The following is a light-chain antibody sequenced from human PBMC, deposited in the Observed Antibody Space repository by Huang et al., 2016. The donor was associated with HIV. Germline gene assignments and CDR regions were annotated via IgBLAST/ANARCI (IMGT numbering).Light chain of an antibody. CDR3: QQLFEYPIT. V-gene: IGKV1D-13*01. CDR2: GAS. CDR1: QDIGTS. Sequence: AVQLTQIPTSLSASVGDSVTITCRASQDIGTSLAWYQHKPGKAPNLLISGASHLHNGASSRFSGDSAGTFFTLFNNSLQPEDVATYYCQQLFEYPITFGQGTRL. J-gene: IGKJ5*01.